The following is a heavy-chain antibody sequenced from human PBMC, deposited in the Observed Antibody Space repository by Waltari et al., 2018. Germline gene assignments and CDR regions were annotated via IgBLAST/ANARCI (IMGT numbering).Heavy chain of an antibody. Sequence: EVQLVESGGGLAQPGGSLRLSCVASGFTFSSYWMHWVRQAPGKGLVWVSRIKSDGSTTKYAESVKGRFTLSRGNAKTTLYLQMNSLRAEDTAVYYCAKGGGWLQDSWGQGTLVTVSS. CDR2: IKSDGSTT. CDR1: GFTFSSYW. D-gene: IGHD5-12*01. J-gene: IGHJ4*02. CDR3: AKGGGWLQDS. V-gene: IGHV3-74*03.